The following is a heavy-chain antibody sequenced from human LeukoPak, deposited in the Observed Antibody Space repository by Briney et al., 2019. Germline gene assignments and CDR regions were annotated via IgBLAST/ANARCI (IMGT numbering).Heavy chain of an antibody. CDR1: GESFSDDY. J-gene: IGHJ4*02. CDR2: INHSGST. CDR3: ARLVWGSYRYPPHDY. D-gene: IGHD3-16*02. V-gene: IGHV4-34*01. Sequence: SETLSLTCAVYGESFSDDYWSWIRQSPGKGLEWIGEINHSGSTNYNPSLKSRVTISVDTSKNQFSLKLSSVTAADTAVYYCARLVWGSYRYPPHDYWGQGTLVTVSS.